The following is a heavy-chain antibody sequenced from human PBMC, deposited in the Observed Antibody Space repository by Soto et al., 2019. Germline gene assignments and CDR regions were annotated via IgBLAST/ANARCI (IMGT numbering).Heavy chain of an antibody. CDR2: ISSSSSYI. CDR1: GFTFSSYS. D-gene: IGHD6-19*01. CDR3: ARDSSGWYYFDY. J-gene: IGHJ4*02. V-gene: IGHV3-21*01. Sequence: EVQLVESGGGLVKPGGSLRLSCAASGFTFSSYSMNWVRQAPGKGLEWVSSISSSSSYIYYADSVKGRFTISRDNAKNSLYLQMNSPRAEDTAVYYCARDSSGWYYFDYWGQGTLVTVSS.